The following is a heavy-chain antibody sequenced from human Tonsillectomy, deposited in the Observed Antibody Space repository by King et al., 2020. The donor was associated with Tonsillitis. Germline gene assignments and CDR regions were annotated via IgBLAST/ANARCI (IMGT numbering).Heavy chain of an antibody. CDR2: IHYSGST. J-gene: IGHJ6*03. V-gene: IGHV4-59*01. CDR1: NDSINSYY. CDR3: ARVATTRIVGSTNYYYYYMDV. Sequence: QLQESGPGLVKPSETLSLTCTVSNDSINSYYWSWIRQPPGKGLEWIGHIHYSGSTNYNPSLKSRVTISADMSKNHFSLRLTSVTAADTAMYFCARVATTRIVGSTNYYYYYMDVWGKGTTVTVSS. D-gene: IGHD1-26*01.